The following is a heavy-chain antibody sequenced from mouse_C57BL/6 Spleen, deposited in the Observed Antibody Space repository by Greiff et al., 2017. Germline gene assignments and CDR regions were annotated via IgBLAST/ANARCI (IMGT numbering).Heavy chain of an antibody. CDR2: IDPSDSET. J-gene: IGHJ4*01. CDR1: GYTFTSYW. Sequence: VQLQQPGAELVRPGSSVKLSCKASGYTFTSYWMHWVKQRPIQGLEWIGNIDPSDSETHYNQKFKDKATLTVDKSSSTAYMQLSSLISEDSAVYYCARRTVVAPMDYWGQGTSVTVSS. D-gene: IGHD1-1*01. CDR3: ARRTVVAPMDY. V-gene: IGHV1-52*01.